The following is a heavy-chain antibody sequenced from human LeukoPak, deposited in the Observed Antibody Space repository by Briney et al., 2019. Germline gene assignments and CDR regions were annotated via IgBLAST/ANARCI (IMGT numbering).Heavy chain of an antibody. CDR1: GYTLTELS. CDR2: FDPEDGET. V-gene: IGHV1-24*01. Sequence: ASVTVSCKASGYTLTELSMHWVRQAPGKGLEWMGGFDPEDGETIYAQKFQGRVTMTEDTSTDTAYMELSSLRSEDTAVYYCATDRYYYGSGSYRGVGNWGQGTLVTVSS. J-gene: IGHJ4*02. CDR3: ATDRYYYGSGSYRGVGN. D-gene: IGHD3-10*01.